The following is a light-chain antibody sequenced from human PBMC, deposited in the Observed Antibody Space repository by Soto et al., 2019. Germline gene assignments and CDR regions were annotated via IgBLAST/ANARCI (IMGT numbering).Light chain of an antibody. CDR2: GAS. Sequence: EIVMTQSPATLSVSPGERATLSCRASQSVSSNLAWYQHKPGQAPRLLIYGASTRATGIPARFSGSGSGTEFTLTISSLQSEDFVVYYCQQYSNWPPYTFGQGTKLEIK. J-gene: IGKJ2*01. V-gene: IGKV3-15*01. CDR3: QQYSNWPPYT. CDR1: QSVSSN.